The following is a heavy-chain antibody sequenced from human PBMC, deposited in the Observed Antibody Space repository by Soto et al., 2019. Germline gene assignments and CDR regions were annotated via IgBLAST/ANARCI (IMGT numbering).Heavy chain of an antibody. V-gene: IGHV4-59*01. J-gene: IGHJ4*02. D-gene: IGHD4-17*01. CDR2: VYYTGTT. Sequence: SETLSLTCTVSGGSIGSYHWSWVRQPPGKGLEWIASVYYTGTTNYNPSLGSRVTISIDAPENQVSLKLTSVTAADTAFYYCARDTVLTGMFDFWGQGTMVTVYS. CDR1: GGSIGSYH. CDR3: ARDTVLTGMFDF.